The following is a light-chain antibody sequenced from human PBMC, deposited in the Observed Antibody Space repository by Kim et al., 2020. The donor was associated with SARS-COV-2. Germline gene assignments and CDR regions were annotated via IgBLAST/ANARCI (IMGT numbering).Light chain of an antibody. J-gene: IGLJ2*01. CDR2: SNN. V-gene: IGLV1-44*01. Sequence: GQRVTMSCSGSSAKIGTNTVNWYQQLAGTAPKLLIYSNNQRPSGVPDRFYGSKSGTSASLAISGPQSEDEADYYCAAWDDSLNGVVFGGGTQLTVL. CDR3: AAWDDSLNGVV. CDR1: SAKIGTNT.